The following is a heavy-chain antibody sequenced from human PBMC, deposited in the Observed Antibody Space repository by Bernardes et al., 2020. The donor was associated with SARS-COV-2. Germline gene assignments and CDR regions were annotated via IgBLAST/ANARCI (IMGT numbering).Heavy chain of an antibody. CDR1: GFTFSSYG. D-gene: IGHD6-13*01. Sequence: GWSLRLSCAASGFTFSSYGMHWVRQAPGKGLEWVAVIWYDGSNKYYADSVKGRFTISRDNSKNTLYLQMNSLRAEDTAVYYCARDPAIAAAEVAEYFQHWGLGTLVTVSS. V-gene: IGHV3-33*01. CDR2: IWYDGSNK. CDR3: ARDPAIAAAEVAEYFQH. J-gene: IGHJ1*01.